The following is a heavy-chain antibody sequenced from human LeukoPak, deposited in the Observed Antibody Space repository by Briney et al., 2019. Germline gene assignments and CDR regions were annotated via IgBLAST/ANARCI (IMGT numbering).Heavy chain of an antibody. CDR2: IIPILGIA. CDR3: AILPGGEPTGQNWFDP. J-gene: IGHJ5*02. CDR1: GGTFSSYA. Sequence: GASVKVSCKASGGTFSSYAISWVRQAPGQGLEWMGRIIPILGIANYAQKLQGRVTITADKSTSTAYMELSSLRSEDTAVYYCAILPGGEPTGQNWFDPWGQGTLVTVSS. V-gene: IGHV1-69*04. D-gene: IGHD3-16*01.